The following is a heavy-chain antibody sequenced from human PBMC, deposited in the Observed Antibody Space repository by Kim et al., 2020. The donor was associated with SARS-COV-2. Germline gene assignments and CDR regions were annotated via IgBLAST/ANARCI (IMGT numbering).Heavy chain of an antibody. D-gene: IGHD1-26*01. V-gene: IGHV4-4*02. J-gene: IGHJ4*02. Sequence: GSTNYNPSLKSRVTISVDKSKNQFSLKLSSVTAADTAVYYCASVGSYFDYWGQGTLVTVSS. CDR2: GST. CDR3: ASVGSYFDY.